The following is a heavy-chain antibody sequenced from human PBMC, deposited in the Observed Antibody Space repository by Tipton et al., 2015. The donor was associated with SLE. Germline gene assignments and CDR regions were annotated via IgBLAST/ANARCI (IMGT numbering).Heavy chain of an antibody. D-gene: IGHD7-27*01. Sequence: TLSLTCDVYSGSFSGYFGTWVRQSPGKGLEWIGEINHAGARNYNPSLESRVTISVDRSKDQLSLRLTSVTAADTAVYFCARVATGVIAFDFWGQGTLVTVSS. CDR2: INHAGAR. CDR3: ARVATGVIAFDF. CDR1: SGSFSGYF. J-gene: IGHJ3*01. V-gene: IGHV4-34*01.